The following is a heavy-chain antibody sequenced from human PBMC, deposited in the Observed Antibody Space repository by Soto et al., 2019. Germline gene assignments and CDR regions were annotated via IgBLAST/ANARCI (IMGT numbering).Heavy chain of an antibody. CDR3: ARGTRGYSSGWYDNY. Sequence: SETLSLTCAVYGGSFSGYYWSWIRQPPGKGLEWIGEINHSGSTNYNPSLKSRVTISVDTSKNQFSLKLSSVTAADTAVYYCARGTRGYSSGWYDNYWGQGTLVTVSS. CDR2: INHSGST. J-gene: IGHJ4*02. V-gene: IGHV4-34*01. CDR1: GGSFSGYY. D-gene: IGHD6-19*01.